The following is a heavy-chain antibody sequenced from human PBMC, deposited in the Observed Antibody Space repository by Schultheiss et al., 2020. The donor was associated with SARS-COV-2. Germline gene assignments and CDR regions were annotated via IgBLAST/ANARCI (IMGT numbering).Heavy chain of an antibody. D-gene: IGHD3-10*01. V-gene: IGHV3-48*04. CDR2: ISSSGSTI. CDR1: GFTFSHYP. J-gene: IGHJ3*02. Sequence: GGSLRLSCATSGFTFSHYPMKWVRQAPGKGLEWVSYISSSGSTIYYADSVKGRFTISRDNAKNSLYLQMNSLRAEDTAVYYCARDLSITMVRGDIWGQGTMVTVSS. CDR3: ARDLSITMVRGDI.